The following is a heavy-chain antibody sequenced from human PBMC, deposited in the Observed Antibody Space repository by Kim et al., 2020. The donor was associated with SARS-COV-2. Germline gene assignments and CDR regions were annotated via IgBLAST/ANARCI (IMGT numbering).Heavy chain of an antibody. CDR1: GGSFSGYY. V-gene: IGHV4-34*01. Sequence: SETLSLTCAVYGGSFSGYYWSWIRQPPGKGLEWIGEINHSGSTNYNPSLKSRVTISVDTSKNQFSLKLSSVTAADTAVYYCAQNMVRGVIGTFDIWGQGTMVTVSS. J-gene: IGHJ3*02. D-gene: IGHD3-10*01. CDR2: INHSGST. CDR3: AQNMVRGVIGTFDI.